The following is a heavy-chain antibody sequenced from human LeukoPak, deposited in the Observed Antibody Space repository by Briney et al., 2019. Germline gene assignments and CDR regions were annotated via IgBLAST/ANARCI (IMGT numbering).Heavy chain of an antibody. V-gene: IGHV4-34*01. CDR2: INHSGST. D-gene: IGHD3-3*01. CDR3: ARGSNVLRFLEWLSSFDY. J-gene: IGHJ4*02. Sequence: PSEALSLTCAVYGGSFSGYYRSWIRQPPGKGLEWIGEINHSGSTNYNPSLKSRVTISVDTSKNQFSLKLSSVTAADTAVYYCARGSNVLRFLEWLSSFDYWGQGTLVTVSS. CDR1: GGSFSGYY.